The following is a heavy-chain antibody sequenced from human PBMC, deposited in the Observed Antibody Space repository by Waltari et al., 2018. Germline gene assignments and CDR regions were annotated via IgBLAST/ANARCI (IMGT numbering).Heavy chain of an antibody. J-gene: IGHJ4*02. D-gene: IGHD3-10*01. CDR1: GGSITSRDHY. V-gene: IGHV4-30-4*08. CDR2: IYYSGAT. CDR3: ARVGYYYNSGSYYVDY. Sequence: QVQLQESGPGLVKPSQTLSLTCSVFGGSITSRDHYWSWIRQSPGKGLEWIGYIYYSGATYYDPALKSRLTLSVDTSKNQFSLKLSSVAAADTAVYYCARVGYYYNSGSYYVDYWGQGTLVTVSS.